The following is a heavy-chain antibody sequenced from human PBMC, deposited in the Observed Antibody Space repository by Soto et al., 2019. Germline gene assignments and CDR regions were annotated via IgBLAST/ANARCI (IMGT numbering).Heavy chain of an antibody. Sequence: SVKVSCKASGFTFTSSAVQWVRQARGPRLEWIGWIVVGSGNTNYAQKFQERVTITRDMSTSTAYMELSSLRSEDTAVYYCAAASESSGSYSDWGQRTLVAVSS. CDR2: IVVGSGNT. CDR3: AAASESSGSYSD. D-gene: IGHD3-10*01. J-gene: IGHJ4*02. CDR1: GFTFTSSA. V-gene: IGHV1-58*01.